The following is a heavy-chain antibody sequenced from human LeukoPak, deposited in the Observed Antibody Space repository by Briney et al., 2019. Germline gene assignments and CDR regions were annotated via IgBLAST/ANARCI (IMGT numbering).Heavy chain of an antibody. V-gene: IGHV3-30*18. CDR1: GFTFSSYG. CDR2: ISYDGSNK. CDR3: VKGYGLRLVNNWFDP. D-gene: IGHD6-19*01. J-gene: IGHJ5*02. Sequence: GGSLRLSCAASGFTFSSYGMHWVRQAPGKGLEWVAVISYDGSNKYYADSVKGRFTISRDNSKSTLYLQIDSLRDEDTAVYYCVKGYGLRLVNNWFDPWGQGTLVSVSS.